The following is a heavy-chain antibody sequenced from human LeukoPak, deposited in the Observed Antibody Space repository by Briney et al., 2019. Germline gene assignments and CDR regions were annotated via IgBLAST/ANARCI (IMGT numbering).Heavy chain of an antibody. CDR3: ARVFGSDDHFDY. Sequence: GGTLRLSCAASGFTFSSYSMNWVRQAPGKGLEWVSYISRGGDTIYYADSVKGRFTISRDNAQNSLYLQMNSLRDEDTAVYYCARVFGSDDHFDYWGQGTLVTVSS. J-gene: IGHJ4*02. D-gene: IGHD3-10*02. CDR1: GFTFSSYS. V-gene: IGHV3-48*02. CDR2: ISRGGDTI.